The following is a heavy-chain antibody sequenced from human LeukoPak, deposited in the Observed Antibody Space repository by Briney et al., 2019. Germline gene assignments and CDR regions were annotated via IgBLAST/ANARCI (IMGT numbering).Heavy chain of an antibody. CDR1: GFTFSSYG. V-gene: IGHV3-30*02. CDR2: IRYDGSNK. Sequence: GGSLRLSCAASGFTFSSYGMHWVRQAPGKGLEWVAFIRYDGSNKYYADSVEGRFTISRDNAKNSLFLQMNSLRAEDTAVYYCARGIWFGEFPPDYWGQGTLVTVSS. CDR3: ARGIWFGEFPPDY. D-gene: IGHD3-10*01. J-gene: IGHJ4*02.